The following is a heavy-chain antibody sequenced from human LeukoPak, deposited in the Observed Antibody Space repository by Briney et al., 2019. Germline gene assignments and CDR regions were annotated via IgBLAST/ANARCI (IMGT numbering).Heavy chain of an antibody. CDR1: GGSISSYY. D-gene: IGHD3-22*01. J-gene: IGHJ5*02. CDR3: ARDHRHRSGYYYGWFDP. CDR2: IYYSGST. Sequence: PSETLSLTCTVSGGSISSYYWSWIRQPPGKGLEWIGYIYYSGSTNYNPSLKSRVTISVDTSKNQFSLKLGSVTAADTAVYYCARDHRHRSGYYYGWFDPWGQGTLVTVSS. V-gene: IGHV4-59*01.